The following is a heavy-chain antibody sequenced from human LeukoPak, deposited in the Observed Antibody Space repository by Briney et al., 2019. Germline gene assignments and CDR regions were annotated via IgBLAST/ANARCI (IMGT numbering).Heavy chain of an antibody. Sequence: PSETLSLTCTVSNGSISRYYWSWIRQAPGTGLEWIGNIYYSGSTNYNPSLKSRVTISVDTSKNQFSLKLSSVTAADTAVYYCARHGGSYSRFDYWGQGTLVTVSS. CDR2: IYYSGST. CDR1: NGSISRYY. J-gene: IGHJ4*02. D-gene: IGHD1-26*01. CDR3: ARHGGSYSRFDY. V-gene: IGHV4-59*01.